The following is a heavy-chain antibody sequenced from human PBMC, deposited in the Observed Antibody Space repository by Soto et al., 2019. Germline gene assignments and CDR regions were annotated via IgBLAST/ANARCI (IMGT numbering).Heavy chain of an antibody. CDR1: GFTFSDYY. CDR2: ISGVGSTI. Sequence: PGGSLRLSCAASGFTFSDYYMSWIRQAPGKGLEWVSYISGVGSTIYYADSVKGRFTISRDNARNSLYLQMNSLRAEDTAVYYCARQPPSTVTTFASWGQGTLVTVSS. V-gene: IGHV3-11*01. CDR3: ARQPPSTVTTFAS. J-gene: IGHJ4*02. D-gene: IGHD4-17*01.